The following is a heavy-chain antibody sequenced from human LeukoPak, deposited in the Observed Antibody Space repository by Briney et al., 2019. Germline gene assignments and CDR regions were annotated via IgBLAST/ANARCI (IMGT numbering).Heavy chain of an antibody. Sequence: GRSLRLSCAASGFSFDDYAMHWVRQAPGKGLEWVAGISWDSGSIDYVDSVKGRFTISRDNAKNSLYLQMNNLRAEDTAVYYCAELGITMIGGVWGKGTTVTISS. D-gene: IGHD3-10*02. J-gene: IGHJ6*04. CDR3: AELGITMIGGV. CDR2: ISWDSGSI. CDR1: GFSFDDYA. V-gene: IGHV3-9*01.